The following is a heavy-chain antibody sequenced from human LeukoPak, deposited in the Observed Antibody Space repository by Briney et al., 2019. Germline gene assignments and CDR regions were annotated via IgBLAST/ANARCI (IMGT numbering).Heavy chain of an antibody. CDR3: ARTVVGASDY. D-gene: IGHD1-26*01. V-gene: IGHV1-69*06. CDR1: GGTFSSYA. CDR2: IIPIFGTA. Sequence: ASVKVSCKASGGTFSSYAISWVRQAPGQGLEWMGGIIPIFGTANYAQKFQGRVTITADKSTSTAYMELSNLRSEDTAVYYCARTVVGASDYWGQGTLVTVSS. J-gene: IGHJ4*02.